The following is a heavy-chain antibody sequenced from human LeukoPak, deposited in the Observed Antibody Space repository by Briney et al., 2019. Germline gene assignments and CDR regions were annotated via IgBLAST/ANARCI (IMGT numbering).Heavy chain of an antibody. Sequence: PGGSLRLSCAASGFSFSDYGMHWVRQAPGKGLEWVAFLRKDGYNTKYADSVKGRFTISRDTSNKMVYLQMNSLRTEDMAVYYCAKDRAGNSWNFDYWGQGTLVAVSS. V-gene: IGHV3-30*02. CDR1: GFSFSDYG. D-gene: IGHD6-13*01. CDR2: LRKDGYNT. CDR3: AKDRAGNSWNFDY. J-gene: IGHJ4*02.